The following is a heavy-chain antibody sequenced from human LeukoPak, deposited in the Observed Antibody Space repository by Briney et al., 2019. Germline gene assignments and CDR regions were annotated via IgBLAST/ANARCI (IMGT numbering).Heavy chain of an antibody. D-gene: IGHD3-9*01. CDR1: GFTFSSYA. CDR3: ARAPLSTYYDILTGYQTNCYYGMDV. V-gene: IGHV3-30-3*01. Sequence: GGSLRLSCAASGFTFSSYAMHWVRQAPGKGLEWVAVISYDGSNKYYADSVKGRFTISRDNSKNTLYLQMNSLRAEDTAVYYCARAPLSTYYDILTGYQTNCYYGMDVWGQGTTVTVSS. J-gene: IGHJ6*02. CDR2: ISYDGSNK.